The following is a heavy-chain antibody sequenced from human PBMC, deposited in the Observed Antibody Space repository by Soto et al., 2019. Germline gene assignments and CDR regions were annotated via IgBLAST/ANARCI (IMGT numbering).Heavy chain of an antibody. V-gene: IGHV1-3*01. J-gene: IGHJ4*02. CDR1: GYTFTSYA. Sequence: GASVKVSCKASGYTFTSYAMHWVRQAPGQRLEWMGWINAGNGNTKYSQKFQGRVTITRDTSASTAYMELSSLRSEDTAVYYCARPHCSGGSCYSFWDLWGQGTLVTVSS. CDR3: ARPHCSGGSCYSFWDL. CDR2: INAGNGNT. D-gene: IGHD2-15*01.